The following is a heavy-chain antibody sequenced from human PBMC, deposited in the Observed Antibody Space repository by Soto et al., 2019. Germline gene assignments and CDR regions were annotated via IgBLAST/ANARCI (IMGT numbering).Heavy chain of an antibody. CDR1: GGSVSSYC. V-gene: IGHV4-59*02. J-gene: IGHJ5*02. Sequence: PSETLSLTCTVSGGSVSSYCCSLIRQPPGKGLEWIGYIYYSGSTNYNPSLKSQVTISVDTSKNQFSLKLSSVTAAYTAVYYCARDPKGNNWFDPWGQGTLVTVSS. CDR3: ARDPKGNNWFDP. CDR2: IYYSGST.